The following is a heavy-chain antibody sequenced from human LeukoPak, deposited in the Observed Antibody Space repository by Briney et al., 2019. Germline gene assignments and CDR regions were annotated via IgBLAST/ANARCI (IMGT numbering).Heavy chain of an antibody. CDR1: GFIFSNYA. CDR3: AKWGDYDILTGYYVSDY. D-gene: IGHD3-9*01. CDR2: IVGSGATT. J-gene: IGHJ4*02. V-gene: IGHV3-23*01. Sequence: GGSLRLSCATSGFIFSNYAMSWVRQAPGKGLQWVSAIVGSGATTFYADSVKGRFTISRDNSKNTLYLQMNSLRAEDTAVYYCAKWGDYDILTGYYVSDYWGQGTLVTVSS.